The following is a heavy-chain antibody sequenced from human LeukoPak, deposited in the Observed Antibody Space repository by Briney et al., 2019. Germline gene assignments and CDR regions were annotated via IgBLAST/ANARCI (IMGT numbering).Heavy chain of an antibody. CDR3: AREGLLLWFGDSSRYYYGMDV. CDR1: GGSITNYY. J-gene: IGHJ6*02. Sequence: PSETLSLTCSVSGGSITNYYWTWIRQPAGKGLEWIGRIYTSGSTNYNPSLKSRVTISVDTSKSQLSLKLSSVTAADTAVYYCAREGLLLWFGDSSRYYYGMDVWGQGKMVTVSS. V-gene: IGHV4-4*07. CDR2: IYTSGST. D-gene: IGHD3-10*01.